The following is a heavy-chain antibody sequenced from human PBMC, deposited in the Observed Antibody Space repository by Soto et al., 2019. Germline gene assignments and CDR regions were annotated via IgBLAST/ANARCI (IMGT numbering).Heavy chain of an antibody. J-gene: IGHJ4*02. CDR3: AKDAVSGCSGGRCSHFEY. CDR1: RFTFSSYA. CDR2: ISGSGSFT. Sequence: QPGGSLRLSFAASRFTFSSYAIIWVLPCPLNWLEWVAAISGSGSFTYYADSVEGRFTISRDNSKNTLYLQMNSLRAEDTAVYYCAKDAVSGCSGGRCSHFEYWGQGTPVTVSS. D-gene: IGHD2-15*01. V-gene: IGHV3-23*01.